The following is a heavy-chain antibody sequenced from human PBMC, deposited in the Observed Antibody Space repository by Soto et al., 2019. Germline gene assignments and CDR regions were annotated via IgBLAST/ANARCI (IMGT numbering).Heavy chain of an antibody. CDR1: GYTFTSYG. CDR3: ARERGLTASTLFGY. Sequence: QVQLVQSGPEVKMPGASVNVSCKASGYTFTSYGINWVRQAPGQVLEWMGRVSTYNGNTTYALKFQGRVTVTTDTSTTTVYMHLGSLRSDDTAVYYCARERGLTASTLFGYWGKGTVVTVS. V-gene: IGHV1-18*01. J-gene: IGHJ4*02. CDR2: VSTYNGNT. D-gene: IGHD3-10*02.